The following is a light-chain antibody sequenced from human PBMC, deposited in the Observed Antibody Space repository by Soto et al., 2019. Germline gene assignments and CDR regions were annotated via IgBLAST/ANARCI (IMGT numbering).Light chain of an antibody. CDR2: AAS. J-gene: IGKJ2*01. Sequence: DIQMTQTPSSVSASVGDRVTITCRASEDISYWVAWYQQKPGKAPKLLIHAASSLHSGVPSRFSGSGSGTDFTLTITGLKTEDFATYYCQQANSFTYTFGQGTKVDIK. CDR3: QQANSFTYT. V-gene: IGKV1D-12*01. CDR1: EDISYW.